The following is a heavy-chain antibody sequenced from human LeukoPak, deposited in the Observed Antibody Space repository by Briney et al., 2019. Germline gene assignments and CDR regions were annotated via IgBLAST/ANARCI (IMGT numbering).Heavy chain of an antibody. D-gene: IGHD3-16*01. V-gene: IGHV4-31*03. CDR2: IYYSGST. Sequence: SETLSLTCTVSGGSISSGGYYWSWIRQHPGKGLEWIGYIYYSGSTYYNPSLKSRVTISVDTSKNQFSLKLSSVTAADTAVYYCARSIRGSDYDYVWGSYWSYWGQGTLVTVSS. J-gene: IGHJ4*02. CDR1: GGSISSGGYY. CDR3: ARSIRGSDYDYVWGSYWSY.